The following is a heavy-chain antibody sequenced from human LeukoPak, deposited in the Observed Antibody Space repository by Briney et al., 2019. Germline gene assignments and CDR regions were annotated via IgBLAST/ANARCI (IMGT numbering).Heavy chain of an antibody. CDR1: GLTFSCCA. CDR3: AKRTPWTGPFDI. CDR2: TSGSGGST. D-gene: IGHD4-23*01. J-gene: IGHJ3*02. Sequence: GGSLRLSCAASGLTFSCCAMSWVRQPPGKGLEWVSATSGSGGSTYYADSVKGRFTISRDNSKNTLYLQMNSLRAEDTAVYYCAKRTPWTGPFDIWGQGGLVTVSS. V-gene: IGHV3-23*01.